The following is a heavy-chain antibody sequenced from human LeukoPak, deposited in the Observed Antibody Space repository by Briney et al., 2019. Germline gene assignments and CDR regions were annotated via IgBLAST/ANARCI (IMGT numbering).Heavy chain of an antibody. V-gene: IGHV3-30*03. Sequence: PGGSLRLSCATSKFTFSNYGMHWVCQAPGKGLEWVAVISYDGSNIYYADSVKGRFTISRDNSKNTLYLQMNSLRAEDTAVYYCASELIAVAGTRAFDIWGQGTMVTVSS. D-gene: IGHD6-19*01. CDR2: ISYDGSNI. CDR1: KFTFSNYG. J-gene: IGHJ3*02. CDR3: ASELIAVAGTRAFDI.